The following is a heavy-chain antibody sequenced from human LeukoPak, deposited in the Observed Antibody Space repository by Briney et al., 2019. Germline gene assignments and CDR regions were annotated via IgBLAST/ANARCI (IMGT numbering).Heavy chain of an antibody. J-gene: IGHJ5*02. Sequence: PSETLSLTCTVSGGSISSYYWSWIRQPPGKGLEWIGYIYYSGSTNYNPSLKSRVTISVDTSKNQFSLRLSSVTAADTAFYYCARESNDGYNFENWFDPWGQGTLVTVSS. D-gene: IGHD5-24*01. V-gene: IGHV4-59*01. CDR2: IYYSGST. CDR3: ARESNDGYNFENWFDP. CDR1: GGSISSYY.